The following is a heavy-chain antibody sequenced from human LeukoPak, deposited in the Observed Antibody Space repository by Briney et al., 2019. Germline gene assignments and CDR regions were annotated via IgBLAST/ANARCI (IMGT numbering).Heavy chain of an antibody. Sequence: GGSLRLSCAASGFTFSSYWMSWVRQAPGKGLEWVANIKQDGSEKYYVDPVKGRFTISRDNAKNSLYLQMNSLRAEDTAVYYCARATAMIAAGSFDLWGRGTLVTVSS. D-gene: IGHD6-13*01. J-gene: IGHJ2*01. V-gene: IGHV3-7*01. CDR1: GFTFSSYW. CDR3: ARATAMIAAGSFDL. CDR2: IKQDGSEK.